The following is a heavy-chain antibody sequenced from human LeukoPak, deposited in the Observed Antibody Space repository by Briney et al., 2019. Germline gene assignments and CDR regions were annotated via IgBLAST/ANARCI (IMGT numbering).Heavy chain of an antibody. V-gene: IGHV3-7*01. CDR3: ARLSAYYYGSFFYYYMDV. CDR1: GFTFSSYG. J-gene: IGHJ6*03. D-gene: IGHD3-10*01. Sequence: GGSLRLSCAASGFTFSSYGMHWVRQAPGKGPEWVANIKQDESETYTVDSVKGRFTISRDNAKNSVYLHMNSLRAEDTALYYCARLSAYYYGSFFYYYMDVWGKGTTVTVSS. CDR2: IKQDESET.